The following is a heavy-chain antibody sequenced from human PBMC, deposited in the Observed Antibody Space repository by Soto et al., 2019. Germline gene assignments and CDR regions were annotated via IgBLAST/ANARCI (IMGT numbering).Heavy chain of an antibody. CDR3: AKVFYYYDSSGYYYFDY. CDR2: ISGSGSMI. Sequence: LRLSCAAPGFTFSSYAVSWVRQAPGKGPEWISSISGSGSMIYYADSVKGRFTISRDNSKNTLYLQMSSLRAEDTAVYYCAKVFYYYDSSGYYYFDYWGQGTLVTVSS. J-gene: IGHJ4*02. CDR1: GFTFSSYA. D-gene: IGHD3-22*01. V-gene: IGHV3-23*01.